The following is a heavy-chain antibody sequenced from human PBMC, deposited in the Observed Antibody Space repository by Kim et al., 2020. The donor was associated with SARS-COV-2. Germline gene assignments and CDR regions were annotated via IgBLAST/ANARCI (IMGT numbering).Heavy chain of an antibody. Sequence: ASVKVSCKASGYTFTSYGISWVRQAPGQGLEWMGWISAYNGNTNYAQKLQGRVTMTTDTSTSTAYMELRSLRSDDTAVYYCARGNPAHAINYYDSSGYPDYWGQGTLVTVSS. CDR1: GYTFTSYG. V-gene: IGHV1-18*04. D-gene: IGHD3-22*01. J-gene: IGHJ4*02. CDR3: ARGNPAHAINYYDSSGYPDY. CDR2: ISAYNGNT.